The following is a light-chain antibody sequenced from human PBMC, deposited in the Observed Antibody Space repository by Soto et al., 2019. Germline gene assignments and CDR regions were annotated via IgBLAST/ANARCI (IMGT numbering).Light chain of an antibody. V-gene: IGKV1-39*01. J-gene: IGKJ1*01. CDR3: QQSYSTAWT. CDR1: QSISSY. CDR2: AAS. Sequence: DIQMTQSPSSLSASVGDRVTMTCRASQSISSYVNWYQEKPGEAPKLLIYAASSLQSGVPSRFSGSGSGTDFTLTISSLQPEDFATYNCQQSYSTAWTFGQGTKVDIK.